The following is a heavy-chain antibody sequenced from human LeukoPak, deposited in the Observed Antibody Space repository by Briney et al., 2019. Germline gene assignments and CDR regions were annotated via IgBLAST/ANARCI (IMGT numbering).Heavy chain of an antibody. CDR3: ARERVTMVWGVIIHPRYFDY. D-gene: IGHD3-10*01. Sequence: GASVKVSCKASGYTFTSYGISWVRQAPGQGLEWMGWISAYNGNTNYAQKLQGRVTMTTDTSTSTAYMELRSLRSDDTAVYYCARERVTMVWGVIIHPRYFDYWGQGTLVTVSS. CDR2: ISAYNGNT. J-gene: IGHJ4*02. V-gene: IGHV1-18*01. CDR1: GYTFTSYG.